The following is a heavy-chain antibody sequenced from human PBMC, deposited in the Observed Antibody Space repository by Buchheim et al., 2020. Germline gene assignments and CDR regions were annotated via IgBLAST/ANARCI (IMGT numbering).Heavy chain of an antibody. CDR1: GFTFSSYS. Sequence: EVQLVESGGGLVQPGESLRLSCAASGFTFSSYSVNWVRQAPGKGLEWVSYIGPSSTTIFYADSVKGRFTISRDDAKHSLYLQMNSLRVEDTAVYYCARERGYTSGWYLDYWGQGAL. J-gene: IGHJ4*02. CDR3: ARERGYTSGWYLDY. V-gene: IGHV3-48*01. D-gene: IGHD6-19*01. CDR2: IGPSSTTI.